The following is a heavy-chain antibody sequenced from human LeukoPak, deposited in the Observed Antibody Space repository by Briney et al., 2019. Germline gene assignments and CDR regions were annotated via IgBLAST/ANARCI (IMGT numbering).Heavy chain of an antibody. CDR3: ARDPYPHSTNSMDV. V-gene: IGHV4-61*02. D-gene: IGHD6-13*01. CDR2: IYTIGST. Sequence: GLIYTIGSTTYTPSLKSRVTISKDTSKNQFSLNLTSATAADTAVYYCARDPYPHSTNSMDVWGKGTTVTVSS. J-gene: IGHJ6*04.